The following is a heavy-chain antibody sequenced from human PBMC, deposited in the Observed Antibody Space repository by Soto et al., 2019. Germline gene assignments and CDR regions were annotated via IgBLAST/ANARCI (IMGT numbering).Heavy chain of an antibody. J-gene: IGHJ5*02. D-gene: IGHD3-22*01. Sequence: GGSLRLSCAASGVTFSSYSMNWVRQAPGKGLEWVSYISSSSSTIYYADSVKGRFTISRDNAKNSLYLQMNSLRDEDTAVYYCARGADCDSCVVRLNWFDPWGQGTLVTVSS. V-gene: IGHV3-48*02. CDR3: ARGADCDSCVVRLNWFDP. CDR2: ISSSSSTI. CDR1: GVTFSSYS.